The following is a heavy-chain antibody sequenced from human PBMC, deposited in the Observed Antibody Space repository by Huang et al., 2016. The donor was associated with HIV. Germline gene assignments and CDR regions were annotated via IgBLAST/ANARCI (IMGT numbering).Heavy chain of an antibody. CDR2: MNPNSGRR. J-gene: IGHJ4*02. CDR3: ARGHCRGATCYLYFDY. CDR1: GYNFTSYD. Sequence: QVQLVQSGAEVKKPGASVQVSCKASGYNFTSYDINWVQQATGQGREWMGWMNPNSGRRGYAQKFQGRVTMTRNTSMSTAYMELSGLRSEDTAVYYCARGHCRGATCYLYFDYWGQGTLVTVS. D-gene: IGHD2-15*01. V-gene: IGHV1-8*01.